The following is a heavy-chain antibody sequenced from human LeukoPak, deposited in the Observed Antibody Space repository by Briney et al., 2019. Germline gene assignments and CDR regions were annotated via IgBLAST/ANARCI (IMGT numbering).Heavy chain of an antibody. CDR1: VYTFTTYG. V-gene: IGHV1-18*01. D-gene: IGHD6-6*01. Sequence: GASVTVSFTSSVYTFTTYGICWVRQAPGQGREWLGWISVYNGETNYAHSLHDRGIMTTDTSTRPAYMELSNLNFNDTAVYYCARDWNNGAGQQLVDYWGQGTLVTVSS. J-gene: IGHJ4*02. CDR2: ISVYNGET. CDR3: ARDWNNGAGQQLVDY.